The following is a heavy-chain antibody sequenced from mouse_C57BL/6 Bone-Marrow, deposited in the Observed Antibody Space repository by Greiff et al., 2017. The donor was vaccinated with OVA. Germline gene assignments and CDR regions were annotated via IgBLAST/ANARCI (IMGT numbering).Heavy chain of an antibody. CDR2: IDPSDSYT. V-gene: IGHV1-50*01. D-gene: IGHD1-1*01. CDR1: GYTFTSYW. Sequence: QVQLHQPGAELVKPGASVKLSCKASGYTFTSYWMQWVKQRPGQGLEWIGEIDPSDSYTNYNQKFKGKATLTVDTSSSTAYMQLSSLTSEDSAVYYCARDYGSSYRFAYWGQGTLVTVSA. CDR3: ARDYGSSYRFAY. J-gene: IGHJ3*01.